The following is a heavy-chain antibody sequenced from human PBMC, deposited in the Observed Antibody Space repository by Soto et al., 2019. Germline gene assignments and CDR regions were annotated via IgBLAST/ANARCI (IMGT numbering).Heavy chain of an antibody. J-gene: IGHJ3*02. CDR3: ARTQGAEFQLLYAFDI. V-gene: IGHV1-69*01. Sequence: QVQLVQSGAEVRKPGSSVKVSCKASGGTFSTYAISWVRQAPGQGLEWMGGIIPMFGTAKYAQRFQGRFTTNADGSTSTASMELNSLRSEDTALYFCARTQGAEFQLLYAFDIWGQGTMVTVSS. CDR1: GGTFSTYA. D-gene: IGHD2-2*01. CDR2: IIPMFGTA.